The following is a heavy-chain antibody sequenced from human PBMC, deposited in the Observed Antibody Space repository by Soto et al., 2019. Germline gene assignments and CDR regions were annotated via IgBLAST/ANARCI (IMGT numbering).Heavy chain of an antibody. D-gene: IGHD3-22*01. V-gene: IGHV1-18*01. CDR2: IAAYNFKT. CDR1: GYTFTIYG. Sequence: ASVKVSCKASGYTFTIYGISWVLQAPGQGLEWMGWIAAYNFKTDYAQKFQGRVSMTIDTSTSTAYMELTNLKFDDTAVYYCGRDFVLSPIYYDRNGPAYWGQRPLVLVAS. J-gene: IGHJ4*02. CDR3: GRDFVLSPIYYDRNGPAY.